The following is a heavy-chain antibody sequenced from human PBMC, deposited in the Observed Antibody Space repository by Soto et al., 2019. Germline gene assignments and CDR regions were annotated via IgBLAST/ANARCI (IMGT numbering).Heavy chain of an antibody. V-gene: IGHV3-7*01. D-gene: IGHD4-17*01. Sequence: ESLRLSCAASGFTFRSYWMSWVRQAPGKGLEWVANIKQDGSEKYYVDSVKGRFTISRDNAKNSLYLQMNSLRAEDTAVYYCARDNGGPFDYWGQGTLVTVSS. CDR2: IKQDGSEK. CDR1: GFTFRSYW. J-gene: IGHJ4*02. CDR3: ARDNGGPFDY.